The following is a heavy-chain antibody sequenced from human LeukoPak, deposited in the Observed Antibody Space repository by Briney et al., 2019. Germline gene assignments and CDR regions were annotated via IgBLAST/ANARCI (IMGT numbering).Heavy chain of an antibody. Sequence: LPGGSLRLSCAASGFTFSSYGMHWVRQAPGKGLEWVGVITYDGNNKYYADSVKGRFTFSRDNSKNTLHLQTNSLRAEDTAVYYCAKETSYYFDYWGQGTLVTVSS. CDR2: ITYDGNNK. CDR3: AKETSYYFDY. CDR1: GFTFSSYG. J-gene: IGHJ4*02. V-gene: IGHV3-30*18.